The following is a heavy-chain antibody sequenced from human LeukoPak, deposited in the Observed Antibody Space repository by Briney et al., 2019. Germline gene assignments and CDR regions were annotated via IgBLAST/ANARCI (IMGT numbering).Heavy chain of an antibody. CDR3: ARLYDGSAYHADHFDY. V-gene: IGHV3-66*01. D-gene: IGHD3-22*01. J-gene: IGHJ4*02. Sequence: GGSLRLSCAASGFTVSSNYMSWVRQAPGKGLEWVSVIYSGGSIYYADSVKGRFTISRDNSKNTLYLQMNSLRAEDTAVYYCARLYDGSAYHADHFDYWGQGTLVTVSS. CDR2: IYSGGSI. CDR1: GFTVSSNY.